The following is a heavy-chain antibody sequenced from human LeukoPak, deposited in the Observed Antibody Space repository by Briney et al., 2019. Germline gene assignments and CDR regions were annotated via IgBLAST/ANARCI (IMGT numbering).Heavy chain of an antibody. D-gene: IGHD3-3*01. Sequence: PSETLSLTCTVSGGSISSSSYYWGWIRQPPGKGLEWIGSIYYSGSTYYNPSLKSRVTISVDTSKNQFSLKLSSVTAADTAVYYCARGRIDLARVVIIAEFDYWGQGTLVTVSS. CDR1: GGSISSSSYY. V-gene: IGHV4-39*07. CDR3: ARGRIDLARVVIIAEFDY. CDR2: IYYSGST. J-gene: IGHJ4*02.